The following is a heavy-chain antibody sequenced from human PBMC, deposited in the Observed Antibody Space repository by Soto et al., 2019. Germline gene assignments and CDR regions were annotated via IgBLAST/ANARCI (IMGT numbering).Heavy chain of an antibody. D-gene: IGHD2-2*01. Sequence: AESLEISCTGSGYSFTSYWISWVRQMPGKGLEWMGRIDPSDSYTNYSPSFQGHVTISADKSISTAYLQWGSLKASDTAMYCCARQIKDWSSSSCRQDYRGQGTLVTVS. CDR1: GYSFTSYW. V-gene: IGHV5-10-1*01. CDR2: IDPSDSYT. CDR3: ARQIKDWSSSSCRQDY. J-gene: IGHJ4*02.